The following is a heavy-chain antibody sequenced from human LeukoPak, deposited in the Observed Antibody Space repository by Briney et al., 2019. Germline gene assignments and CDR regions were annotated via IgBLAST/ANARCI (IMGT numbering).Heavy chain of an antibody. D-gene: IGHD2-2*01. Sequence: ASVKVSCKASGYTFTGYYMHWVRQAPGQGLEWMGWINPNSGGTNYAQKFQGRVTMTRDTSISTAYMELSRLRSDDTAVYYCARYVYCSSTSCYVKNAFDIWGQWTMVTVSS. CDR3: ARYVYCSSTSCYVKNAFDI. V-gene: IGHV1-2*02. CDR1: GYTFTGYY. J-gene: IGHJ3*02. CDR2: INPNSGGT.